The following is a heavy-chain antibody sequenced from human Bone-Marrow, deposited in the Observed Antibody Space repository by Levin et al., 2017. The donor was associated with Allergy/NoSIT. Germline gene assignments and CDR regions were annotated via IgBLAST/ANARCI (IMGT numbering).Heavy chain of an antibody. J-gene: IGHJ4*02. Sequence: QPGGSLRLSCAASGFTFDDYAMHWVRQAPGKGLEWVSGISWESGSIGYADSVKGRFTISRDNAKNSLYLQMNSLRAEDTALYYCAKFTSGYYDYWGQGTLVTVSS. CDR1: GFTFDDYA. D-gene: IGHD3-3*01. CDR2: ISWESGSI. CDR3: AKFTSGYYDY. V-gene: IGHV3-9*01.